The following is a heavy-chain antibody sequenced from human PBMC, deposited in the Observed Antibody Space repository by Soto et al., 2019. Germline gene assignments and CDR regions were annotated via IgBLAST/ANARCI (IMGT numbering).Heavy chain of an antibody. D-gene: IGHD3-10*01. Sequence: EVQLVESGGGLVQPGGSLRLSCAASGFTFSNYWMHWVRQAPGEGLVWVSRIDSYGSTTNYADSVKGRFTVSRDNAMNTLYLQMNSLRDEETAIYYCARGGLHAYYKDNWGQGILVTVSS. CDR3: ARGGLHAYYKDN. V-gene: IGHV3-74*01. CDR2: IDSYGSTT. J-gene: IGHJ4*02. CDR1: GFTFSNYW.